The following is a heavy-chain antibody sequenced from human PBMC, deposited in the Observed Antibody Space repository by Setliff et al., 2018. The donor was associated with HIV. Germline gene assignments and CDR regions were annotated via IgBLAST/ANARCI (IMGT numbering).Heavy chain of an antibody. CDR3: ARDQGWVTMVRGEDAFDI. V-gene: IGHV3-30*04. J-gene: IGHJ3*02. CDR1: GFTFSSYA. Sequence: GGSLRLSCAASGFTFSSYAMHWVRQAPGKGLEWVAVISYGGSNKYYADSVKGRVTMTRDTSISTAYMELSRLRSDDTAVYYCARDQGWVTMVRGEDAFDIWGQGTMVTVSS. CDR2: ISYGGSNK. D-gene: IGHD3-10*01.